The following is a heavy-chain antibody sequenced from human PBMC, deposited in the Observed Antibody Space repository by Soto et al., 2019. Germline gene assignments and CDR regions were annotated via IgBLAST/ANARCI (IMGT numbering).Heavy chain of an antibody. CDR2: IYFTGNT. V-gene: IGHV4-39*01. Sequence: SETLSLTCSASGGSITSSSHFWGWVRQPPGRGLEWIGTIYFTGNTYYTPSLKSRLTMSIDTSKNEFSLRLNSVTAADTAVYYCAGQTFTIAAASYGRSNWFDPWGPGTLVTVSS. J-gene: IGHJ5*02. D-gene: IGHD6-25*01. CDR1: GGSITSSSHF. CDR3: AGQTFTIAAASYGRSNWFDP.